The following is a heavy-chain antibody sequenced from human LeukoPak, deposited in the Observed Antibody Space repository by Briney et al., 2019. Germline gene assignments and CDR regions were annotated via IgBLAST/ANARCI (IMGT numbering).Heavy chain of an antibody. CDR1: GDSISSSSSY. CDR2: IYYSGST. J-gene: IGHJ4*02. D-gene: IGHD3-9*01. CDR3: ARVGGDDILTGYGY. Sequence: PSETLSLTCTVSGDSISSSSSYWGWIRQPPGEGLEWIGSIYYSGSTYYNTSLKSRVTISVDTSKNQFSLRLNSVTAADTAVYYCARVGGDDILTGYGYWGQGTLVTVSS. V-gene: IGHV4-39*07.